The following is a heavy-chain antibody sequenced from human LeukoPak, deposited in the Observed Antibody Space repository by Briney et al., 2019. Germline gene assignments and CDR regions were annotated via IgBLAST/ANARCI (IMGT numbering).Heavy chain of an antibody. V-gene: IGHV3-49*04. J-gene: IGHJ4*02. CDR1: GFLFGDYP. D-gene: IGHD3-10*01. CDR3: TTALTPILWFGEEAGFLIDY. CDR2: IRSKAYGGTT. Sequence: GGSLRLSCTGSGFLFGDYPMNWVRQAPGKGLEWAAVIRSKAYGGTTEYAASVKGRFTISRDDSKSIAYLQMNSLKTEDTAVYYCTTALTPILWFGEEAGFLIDYWGQGTLVTVSS.